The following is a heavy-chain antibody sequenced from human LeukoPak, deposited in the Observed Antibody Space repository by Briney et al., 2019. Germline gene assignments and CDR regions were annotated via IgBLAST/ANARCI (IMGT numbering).Heavy chain of an antibody. J-gene: IGHJ3*02. CDR3: ARDGGYPLGAFDI. D-gene: IGHD6-13*01. V-gene: IGHV4-59*01. Sequence: SETLSLTCTVSGVSISSYYWSWIRQPPGRGLEWIGHIYYSGGANYNPSLKSRDTISLDTSRSQFSLKLSSVTAADTAVYYCARDGGYPLGAFDIWGLGTLVTVSS. CDR2: IYYSGGA. CDR1: GVSISSYY.